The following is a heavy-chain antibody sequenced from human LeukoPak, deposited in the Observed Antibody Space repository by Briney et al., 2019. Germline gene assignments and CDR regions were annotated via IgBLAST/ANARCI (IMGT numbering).Heavy chain of an antibody. D-gene: IGHD3-10*01. CDR3: ARDSEGLLWFGEFRYNWFDP. CDR1: GFTFSSYW. CDR2: IKQDGSEK. V-gene: IGHV3-7*01. J-gene: IGHJ5*02. Sequence: GGSLRLSCAASGFTFSSYWMSWVRQAPGKGLEWVANIKQDGSEKYYVDSVKGRFTISRDNAKNSLYLQMNSLRAEDTAVYYCARDSEGLLWFGEFRYNWFDPWGQGTLVTVSS.